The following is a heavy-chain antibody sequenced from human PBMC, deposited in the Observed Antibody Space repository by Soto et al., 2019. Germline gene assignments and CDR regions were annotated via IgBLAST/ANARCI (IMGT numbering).Heavy chain of an antibody. Sequence: RASVKVSCKASGGTFSSYAISWVRQAPGQGLEWMGGIIPIFGTANYAQKFQGRVTITADESTSTAYMELSSLRSEDTAVYYCARDLGDIVVVPAAAGGNNWFDPWGQGTLVTVSS. V-gene: IGHV1-69*13. D-gene: IGHD2-2*01. CDR1: GGTFSSYA. J-gene: IGHJ5*02. CDR3: ARDLGDIVVVPAAAGGNNWFDP. CDR2: IIPIFGTA.